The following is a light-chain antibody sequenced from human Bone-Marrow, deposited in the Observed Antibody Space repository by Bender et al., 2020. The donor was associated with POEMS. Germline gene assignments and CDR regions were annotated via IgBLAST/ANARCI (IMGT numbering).Light chain of an antibody. CDR2: EVS. Sequence: QSALTQPASVSGSPGQSITISCTGTSSDIDDYNYVSWYQQHPGKAPKLMIYEVSNRPSGISDRFSGSKSGNPASLTISGLQPEDEADYFCCSYTRLNTLFGGGTKVTVL. J-gene: IGLJ2*01. CDR3: CSYTRLNTL. V-gene: IGLV2-14*01. CDR1: SSDIDDYNY.